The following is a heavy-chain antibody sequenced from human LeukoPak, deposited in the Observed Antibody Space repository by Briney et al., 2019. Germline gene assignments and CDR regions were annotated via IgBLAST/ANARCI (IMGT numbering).Heavy chain of an antibody. CDR3: ARDEGYFGSGRDRYYYGMDV. CDR1: GFTFSSYA. V-gene: IGHV3-23*01. Sequence: GGSLRLSCAASGFTFSSYAMSWVRQAPGKGLEWVSAISGSGGSTYYADSVKGRFTISRDNAKNSLYLQMNSLRVEDTAVYFCARDEGYFGSGRDRYYYGMDVWGKGTTVTVSS. D-gene: IGHD3-10*01. CDR2: ISGSGGST. J-gene: IGHJ6*04.